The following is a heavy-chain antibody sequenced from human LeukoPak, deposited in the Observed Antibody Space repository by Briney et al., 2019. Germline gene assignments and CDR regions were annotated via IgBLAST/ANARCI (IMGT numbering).Heavy chain of an antibody. CDR3: ALTWGDY. J-gene: IGHJ4*02. Sequence: SETLSLTCAVYGGPFSGYYWSWVRQPPGRGLEWIGEINHSGSTNYNPSLKSRVTISVDTSKNQFSLKLSSVTAADTAVYYCALTWGDYWGQGTLVTVSS. V-gene: IGHV4-34*01. CDR1: GGPFSGYY. CDR2: INHSGST. D-gene: IGHD1-26*01.